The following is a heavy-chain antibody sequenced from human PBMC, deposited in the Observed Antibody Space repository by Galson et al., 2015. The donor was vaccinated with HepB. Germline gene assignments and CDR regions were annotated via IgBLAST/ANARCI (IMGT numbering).Heavy chain of an antibody. V-gene: IGHV6-1*01. CDR3: AREVSATGTVDI. J-gene: IGHJ3*02. D-gene: IGHD1-1*01. Sequence: CAISGDSVSTNSAAWNWIRQSPSRGLEWLGRTYYRSKWYNGYAVSVKSRIVINADTSKNQFSLQLNSVTPEDTAVYYCAREVSATGTVDIWGQGTMITVSS. CDR1: GDSVSTNSAA. CDR2: TYYRSKWYN.